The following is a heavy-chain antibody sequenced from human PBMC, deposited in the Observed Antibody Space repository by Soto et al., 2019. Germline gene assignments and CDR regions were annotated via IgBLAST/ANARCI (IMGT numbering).Heavy chain of an antibody. D-gene: IGHD3-16*01. J-gene: IGHJ4*02. CDR1: GFTFSSYW. V-gene: IGHV3-74*01. CDR2: INSDGSST. CDR3: AREGALIQGLDY. Sequence: EVQLVESGGGLVQPGGALRLSCAASGFTFSSYWMHWVRQAPGKGLVWVSRINSDGSSTSYADYVKGRFTISRDNAKNTLYLQMNSLRAEDTAVYYCAREGALIQGLDYWGQGTLVTVSS.